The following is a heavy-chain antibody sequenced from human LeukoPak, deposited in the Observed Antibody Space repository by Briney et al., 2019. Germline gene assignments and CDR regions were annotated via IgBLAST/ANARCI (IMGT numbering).Heavy chain of an antibody. CDR2: INHSGST. Sequence: SETLSLTCAVYGGSFSGYHWSWIRQPPGKGLEWIGEINHSGSTNYNPSLKSRVTISVDTSKNQFSLKLSSVTAADTAVYYCASLYYYDSSGYYLEDYWGQGTLVTVSS. CDR1: GGSFSGYH. J-gene: IGHJ4*02. CDR3: ASLYYYDSSGYYLEDY. V-gene: IGHV4-34*01. D-gene: IGHD3-22*01.